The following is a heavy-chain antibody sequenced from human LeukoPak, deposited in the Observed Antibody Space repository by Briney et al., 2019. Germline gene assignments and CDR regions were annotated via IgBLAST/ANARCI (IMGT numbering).Heavy chain of an antibody. D-gene: IGHD1-26*01. Sequence: PSETLSLTCTISGGSISSYYWSWIRQPPGKGLEWIGYIYYSGSTNYNPSLKSRVTISVDTSKNQFSLKLSSVTAADTAVYYCAREEDEYSGRTRYFDYWGQGTLVTVSS. CDR2: IYYSGST. V-gene: IGHV4-59*12. J-gene: IGHJ4*02. CDR3: AREEDEYSGRTRYFDY. CDR1: GGSISSYY.